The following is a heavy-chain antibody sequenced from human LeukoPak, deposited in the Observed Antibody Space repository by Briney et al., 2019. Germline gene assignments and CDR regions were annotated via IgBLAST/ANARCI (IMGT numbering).Heavy chain of an antibody. CDR2: IYYSGST. CDR1: GGSISNYY. V-gene: IGHV4-59*12. J-gene: IGHJ6*02. Sequence: SETLSLTCTVSGGSISNYYWSWIRQPPGKGLEWIGYIYYSGSTNYNPSLKSRVTISVDTSKNQFSLKLSSVTAADTAVYYCARTQMYYGMDVWGQGTTVTVSS. CDR3: ARTQMYYGMDV.